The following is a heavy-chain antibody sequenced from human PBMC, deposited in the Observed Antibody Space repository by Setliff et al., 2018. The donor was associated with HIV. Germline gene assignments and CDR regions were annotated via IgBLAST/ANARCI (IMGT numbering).Heavy chain of an antibody. CDR1: GGSIRSRDYS. J-gene: IGHJ6*03. CDR2: LPHSGAT. D-gene: IGHD4-17*01. V-gene: IGHV4-39*02. Sequence: SETLSLTCTVSGGSIRSRDYSWGWIRQPPGKGLEWIVSLPHSGATFYNPSLRSRVTTSEDTSKNQFSLRLSSVTAADTAVYYCARESPHGGDYTLTTYYMDVWGKGTTVTVSS. CDR3: ARESPHGGDYTLTTYYMDV.